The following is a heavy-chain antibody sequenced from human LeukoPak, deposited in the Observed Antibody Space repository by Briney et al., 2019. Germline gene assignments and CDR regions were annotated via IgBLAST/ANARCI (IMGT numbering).Heavy chain of an antibody. Sequence: ASVKVSFKSSGYTFTGYYIHWVRQAPGQGLEWMGWINPNTGDTDYAQKFKGRVTMTRDTSIGTAYMELSRLRSDDAAVFYCARPYSYDDPFDLWGQGTLVTVSS. J-gene: IGHJ4*02. D-gene: IGHD5-18*01. CDR2: INPNTGDT. CDR3: ARPYSYDDPFDL. V-gene: IGHV1-2*02. CDR1: GYTFTGYY.